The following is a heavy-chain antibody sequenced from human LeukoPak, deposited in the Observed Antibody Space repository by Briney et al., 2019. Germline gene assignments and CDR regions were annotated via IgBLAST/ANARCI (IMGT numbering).Heavy chain of an antibody. J-gene: IGHJ4*02. CDR3: ARPGYSGPSPGAADY. CDR1: GYTFTSYG. CDR2: ISAYNGNT. V-gene: IGHV1-18*01. Sequence: SVTVSCKASGYTFTSYGISWVRQAPGQGLEWMGWISAYNGNTNYSQKFQGRVTMTTDTSTSKAHMELRSLRSAATAVYYCARPGYSGPSPGAADYWGQGTLVTVSS. D-gene: IGHD4-23*01.